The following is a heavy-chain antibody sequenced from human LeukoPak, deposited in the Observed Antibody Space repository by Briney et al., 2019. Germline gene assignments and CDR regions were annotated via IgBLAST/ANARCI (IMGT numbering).Heavy chain of an antibody. J-gene: IGHJ4*02. Sequence: GGSLRLSCSAPGFTFSSYAMHWVRPAPGKGLEYVSAISSNGGSTYYADSVKGRFTISRDNSKNTLYLQMSSLRPEDTAVYYCVKGIVVVTARAFDYWGQGTLVTVSS. CDR1: GFTFSSYA. V-gene: IGHV3-64D*06. CDR3: VKGIVVVTARAFDY. CDR2: ISSNGGST. D-gene: IGHD2-21*02.